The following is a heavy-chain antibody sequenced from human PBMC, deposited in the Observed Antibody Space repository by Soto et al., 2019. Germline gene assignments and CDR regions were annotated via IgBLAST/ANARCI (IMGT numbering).Heavy chain of an antibody. CDR2: YHSGGST. V-gene: IGHV4-30-4*01. J-gene: IGHJ6*02. D-gene: IGHD1-1*01. Sequence: QVQLQESGSGLVKPSQSLSLTCTVSGVSLNTADTWWSWIRQSPGKGLEFIGYYHSGGSTYYDASCRSRVIISAATSNSQFSLKLISVTVADAAVYFCVRSRQMESGNDYGLDVWGQGTTVTVSS. CDR3: VRSRQMESGNDYGLDV. CDR1: GVSLNTADTW.